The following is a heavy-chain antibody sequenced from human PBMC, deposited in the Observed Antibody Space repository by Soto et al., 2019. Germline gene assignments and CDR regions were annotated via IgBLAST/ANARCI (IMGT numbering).Heavy chain of an antibody. V-gene: IGHV1-3*01. CDR3: ARGYCSSTSCQYYFDF. J-gene: IGHJ4*02. D-gene: IGHD2-2*01. CDR2: INGGNGDT. Sequence: QVQLVQSGAEVKQPGASVKVSCKASGYTFTGYAIHWVRQAPGQRHEWMGWINGGNGDTKYSQKFQGRVTITRDTSASTAYMELTSLGSEDTAVYHCARGYCSSTSCQYYFDFWGQGTLVTVSS. CDR1: GYTFTGYA.